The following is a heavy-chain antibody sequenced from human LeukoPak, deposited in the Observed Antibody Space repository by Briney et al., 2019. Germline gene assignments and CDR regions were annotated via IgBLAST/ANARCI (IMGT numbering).Heavy chain of an antibody. CDR2: INQDGSEK. J-gene: IGHJ3*02. CDR3: ARGRDTFDI. Sequence: PGGSLRLSCAASGFTFTTYWMTWVRQAPGKGLEWVANINQDGSEKYYVDSVKGRFTISRDNAKNPLYLQMNSLRAEDTAVYYCARGRDTFDIWGQGTMVTVSS. CDR1: GFTFTTYW. V-gene: IGHV3-7*01.